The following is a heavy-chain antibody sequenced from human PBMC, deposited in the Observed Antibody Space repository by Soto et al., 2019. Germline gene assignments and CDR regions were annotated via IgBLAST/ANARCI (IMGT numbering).Heavy chain of an antibody. CDR1: GYTFTDYY. Sequence: ASVKVSCKASGYTFTDYYIHWVRQAPGQGLEWLGWINTDGGGTNYARKFEGSVTMTRDTSINTVYLEVNGLTSDDTAIYSCARDIYIAAAGTAYDYWGQGTLVTVSS. D-gene: IGHD6-13*01. V-gene: IGHV1-2*04. CDR3: ARDIYIAAAGTAYDY. CDR2: INTDGGGT. J-gene: IGHJ4*02.